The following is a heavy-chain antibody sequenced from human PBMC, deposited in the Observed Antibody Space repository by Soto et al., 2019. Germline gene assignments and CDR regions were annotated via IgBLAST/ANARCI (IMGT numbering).Heavy chain of an antibody. J-gene: IGHJ4*02. D-gene: IGHD6-19*01. CDR1: GFTFSNYA. CDR3: AKDGESKQWLRYFDY. V-gene: IGHV3-30*04. Sequence: QVQLVESGGGVVQPGRSLRLSCAASGFTFSNYARHWVRQAPGKGLEYMAIISYDGSNTYYADSVKGRFTISRDNSXXTLYLQLNSLRTEDTAVYYCAKDGESKQWLRYFDYWGQGTLVTVSS. CDR2: ISYDGSNT.